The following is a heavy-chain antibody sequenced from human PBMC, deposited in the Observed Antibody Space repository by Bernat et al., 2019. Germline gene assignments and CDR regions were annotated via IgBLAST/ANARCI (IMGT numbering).Heavy chain of an antibody. D-gene: IGHD3-16*01. CDR1: ALTFSTYN. CDR3: ASEDRGTSY. Sequence: EVQLVESGGGVVRPGGSLRLSCAASALTFSTYNFNWVRQAPGKGLEWLSYISSSGSTIYYAASVKGRFTISRDNAKNSLYLQINSLRAEDTAVYYCASEDRGTSYWGQGTLVTVSS. V-gene: IGHV3-48*01. CDR2: ISSSGSTI. J-gene: IGHJ4*02.